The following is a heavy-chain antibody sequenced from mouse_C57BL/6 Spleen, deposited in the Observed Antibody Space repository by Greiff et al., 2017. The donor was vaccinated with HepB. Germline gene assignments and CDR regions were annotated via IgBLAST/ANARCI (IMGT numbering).Heavy chain of an antibody. CDR2: IWWDDDK. Sequence: QVTLKVSGPGILQPSQTLSLTCSFSGFSLSTFGMGVGWIRQPSGKGLELLAHIWWDDDKYYNPALKSRLTISKDTSKNQVFLKIANVDTADTATNYCARNLCDDGYYVGYFDVWGTGTTVTVSS. V-gene: IGHV8-8*01. CDR3: ARNLCDDGYYVGYFDV. CDR1: GFSLSTFGMG. J-gene: IGHJ1*03. D-gene: IGHD2-3*01.